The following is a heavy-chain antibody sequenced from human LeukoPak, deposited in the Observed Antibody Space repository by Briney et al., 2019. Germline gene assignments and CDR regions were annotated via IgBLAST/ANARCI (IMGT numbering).Heavy chain of an antibody. J-gene: IGHJ4*02. V-gene: IGHV3-30*18. D-gene: IGHD4-17*01. CDR3: AEDGVRPDSGDYYSADF. Sequence: PGGSLRLSCVASGFSFSTYGLHWVRQAPGKGLEWVAVISYNGDNKHYAESVKGRFTISRDNSKNTLYLQMNSLRAEDTAVYYCAEDGVRPDSGDYYSADFWGQGTLVTVSS. CDR2: ISYNGDNK. CDR1: GFSFSTYG.